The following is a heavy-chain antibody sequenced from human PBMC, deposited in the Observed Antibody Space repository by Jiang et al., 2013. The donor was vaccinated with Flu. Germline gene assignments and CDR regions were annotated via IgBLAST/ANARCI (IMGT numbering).Heavy chain of an antibody. CDR1: GYTLTELS. V-gene: IGHV1-24*01. Sequence: GAEVKKPGASVKVSCKVSGYTLTELSMHWVRQAPGKGLEWMGGFDPEDGETIYAQKFQGRVTMTEDTSTDTAYMELSSLRSEDTAVYYCATGITPFEWELRGWHRWGQGTLVTSPQ. D-gene: IGHD1-26*01. CDR2: FDPEDGET. CDR3: ATGITPFEWELRGWHR. J-gene: IGHJ4*02.